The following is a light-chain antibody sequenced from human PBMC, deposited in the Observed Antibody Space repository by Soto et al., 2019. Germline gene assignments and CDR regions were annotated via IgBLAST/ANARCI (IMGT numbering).Light chain of an antibody. CDR2: EGS. V-gene: IGLV2-23*01. J-gene: IGLJ2*01. CDR1: SSDVGSYNL. CDR3: CSYAGSSTGVV. Sequence: QSALTQPASVSGSPGQSITISCTGTSSDVGSYNLVSWYQLHPGKAPKLMIYEGSKRPSGVSNRFSGSKSGNTASLTISGLQAEDEADYYCCSYAGSSTGVVFGGGTQLTVL.